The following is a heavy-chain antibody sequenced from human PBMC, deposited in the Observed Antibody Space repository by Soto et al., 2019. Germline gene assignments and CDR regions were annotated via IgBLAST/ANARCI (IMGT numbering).Heavy chain of an antibody. CDR2: IYYSGTT. D-gene: IGHD3-3*01. J-gene: IGHJ4*02. V-gene: IGHV4-39*01. Sequence: QLQLQESGPGLVKPSETLSLTCTVSGGSITNTSYYWGWIRQPPGKGLEWMGRIYYSGTTYNNPSLKSRVTMSIDTSKNQFSLKLSSVTAADTAVYYCASDRLTKYGEGHLYYFDYCGQGALVTVSS. CDR1: GGSITNTSYY. CDR3: ASDRLTKYGEGHLYYFDY.